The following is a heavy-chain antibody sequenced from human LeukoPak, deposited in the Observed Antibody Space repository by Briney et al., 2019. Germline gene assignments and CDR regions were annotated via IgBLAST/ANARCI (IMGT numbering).Heavy chain of an antibody. D-gene: IGHD4-11*01. CDR2: INPNSGGT. J-gene: IGHJ4*02. CDR3: ARGGKSLGSFFDYNEYYFDY. Sequence: GASVKVSCKASGYTFTGYYMHWVRQAPGQGLEWMGWINPNSGGTNYAQKFQGRVTMTRDTSISTAYMELSRLRSDDTAVYYCARGGKSLGSFFDYNEYYFDYWGQGTLVTVSS. CDR1: GYTFTGYY. V-gene: IGHV1-2*02.